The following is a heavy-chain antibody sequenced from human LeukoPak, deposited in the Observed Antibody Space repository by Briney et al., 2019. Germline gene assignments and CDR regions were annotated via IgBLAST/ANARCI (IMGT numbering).Heavy chain of an antibody. Sequence: GESLKISCQASGYTFTNSWIGWVRQQPGKGLEWMGIIWPGGSDTRYSPSFQGQVTISADKSITTAYLQWSSLKASDTAMYYCARPVTGVSPSGAIDFWGQGTQVTVSS. CDR1: GYTFTNSW. CDR3: ARPVTGVSPSGAIDF. D-gene: IGHD1-26*01. V-gene: IGHV5-51*01. CDR2: IWPGGSDT. J-gene: IGHJ4*02.